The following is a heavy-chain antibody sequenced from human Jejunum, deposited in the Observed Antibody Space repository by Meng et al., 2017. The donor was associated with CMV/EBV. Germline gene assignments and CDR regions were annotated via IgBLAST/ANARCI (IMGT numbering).Heavy chain of an antibody. Sequence: ISSYFWTWIPPPPGKGLEWLGYVYYDGGSTNYNPSLKSRVTISVDSPENQFSLKLTSVTAADTAVYYCARVPAELGSSSSSYYFDSWGQGTLVTVSS. J-gene: IGHJ4*02. D-gene: IGHD6-13*01. V-gene: IGHV4-59*01. CDR1: ISSYF. CDR2: VYYDGGST. CDR3: ARVPAELGSSSSSYYFDS.